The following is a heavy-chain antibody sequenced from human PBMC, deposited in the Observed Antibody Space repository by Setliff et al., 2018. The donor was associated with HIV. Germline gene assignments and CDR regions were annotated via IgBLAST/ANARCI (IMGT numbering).Heavy chain of an antibody. CDR3: ARGGGGPSGFDV. J-gene: IGHJ3*01. CDR1: RYTFTDYF. CDR2: INPSSAAA. D-gene: IGHD1-26*01. V-gene: IGHV1-2*06. Sequence: ASVKVSCKASRYTFTDYFLHWVRQAPGQGLEWMGRINPSSAAANYAQKFQGRVTMTRDTSISTVYMDLRRLTSDDTAVYYCARGGGGPSGFDVWGQGTMVTVSS.